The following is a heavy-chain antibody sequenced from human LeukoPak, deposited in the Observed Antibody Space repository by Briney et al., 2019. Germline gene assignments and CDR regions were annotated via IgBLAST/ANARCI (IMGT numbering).Heavy chain of an antibody. J-gene: IGHJ4*02. CDR3: ARRRDLYSGSYYPFDY. V-gene: IGHV5-51*01. CDR1: GYSFTSYW. D-gene: IGHD1-26*01. Sequence: GESLQISCKGSGYSFTSYWIGWVRQMPGKGLKWMGIIYPGDSDARYSPSFQGQVTISADKSISTAYLQWSSLKASDTAMYYCARRRDLYSGSYYPFDYWGQGTLVTVSS. CDR2: IYPGDSDA.